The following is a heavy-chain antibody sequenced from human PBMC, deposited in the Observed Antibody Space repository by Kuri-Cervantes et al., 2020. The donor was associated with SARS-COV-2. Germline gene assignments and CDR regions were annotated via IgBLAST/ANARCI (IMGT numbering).Heavy chain of an antibody. CDR1: GGTFSSYA. CDR2: IIPIFGTA. CDR3: ARDQTRSGWTFLFDY. Sequence: SVKVSCKASGGTFSSYAISWVRQAPGQGLEWMGGIIPIFGTASYAQKFQGRVTITADESTSTAYMELSSLRSEDTAVYYCARDQTRSGWTFLFDYWGQGTLVTVSS. J-gene: IGHJ4*02. V-gene: IGHV1-69*13. D-gene: IGHD6-19*01.